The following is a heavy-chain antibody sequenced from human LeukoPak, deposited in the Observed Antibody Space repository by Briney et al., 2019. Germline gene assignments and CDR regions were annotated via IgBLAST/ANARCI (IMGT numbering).Heavy chain of an antibody. J-gene: IGHJ4*02. Sequence: PSETLSLTCTVSGGSIIISNYYWGWIRQSPGKGLECIGKISYSGSTYYNPSLKSRVTISADTSKNQFSLKLSSVTAADTAVYYCAKGSGSYYSFDCWGQGTLVTVSS. D-gene: IGHD3-10*01. CDR3: AKGSGSYYSFDC. CDR2: ISYSGST. CDR1: GGSIIISNYY. V-gene: IGHV4-39*01.